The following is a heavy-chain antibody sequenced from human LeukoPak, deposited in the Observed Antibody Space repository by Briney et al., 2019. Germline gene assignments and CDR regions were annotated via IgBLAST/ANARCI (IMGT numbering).Heavy chain of an antibody. CDR3: ARADIVVVPAAHRY. J-gene: IGHJ4*02. Sequence: SETLSLTCTVSGGSLSSYYWSWIRQPPGKGLEWIGYIYHSGSTYYNPSLKSRVTISVDRSKNLFSLKLSSVTAADTSVYYCARADIVVVPAAHRYWGQGTLVTVSS. CDR2: IYHSGST. D-gene: IGHD2-2*01. CDR1: GGSLSSYY. V-gene: IGHV4-59*12.